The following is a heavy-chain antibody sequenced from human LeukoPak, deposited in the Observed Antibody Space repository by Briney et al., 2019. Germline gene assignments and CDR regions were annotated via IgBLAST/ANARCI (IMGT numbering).Heavy chain of an antibody. D-gene: IGHD6-19*01. V-gene: IGHV3-30*18. CDR3: AKDLRGSGRYFGMDV. J-gene: IGHJ6*04. Sequence: GGSLRLSCAASGFTFSSYGMHWVRQAPGKGLEWVAVISYDGSNKYYADSVKGRFTISRDNSKNTLYLQMNSLRAEDTAVYYCAKDLRGSGRYFGMDVWGKGTTATVSS. CDR2: ISYDGSNK. CDR1: GFTFSSYG.